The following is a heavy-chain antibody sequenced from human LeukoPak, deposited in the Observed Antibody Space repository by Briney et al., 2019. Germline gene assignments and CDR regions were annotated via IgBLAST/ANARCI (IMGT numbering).Heavy chain of an antibody. D-gene: IGHD3-22*01. CDR3: ARGGGRYYYDSSGYYSFDY. V-gene: IGHV3-74*01. CDR2: IISDGSST. CDR1: GFTFSNYG. J-gene: IGHJ4*02. Sequence: GGSLRLSCAASGFTFSNYGMSWVRQAPGKGLVWVSRIISDGSSTSYADSVKGRFTISRDNAKNTLYLQMNSLRAEDTAVYYCARGGGRYYYDSSGYYSFDYWGQGTLVTVSS.